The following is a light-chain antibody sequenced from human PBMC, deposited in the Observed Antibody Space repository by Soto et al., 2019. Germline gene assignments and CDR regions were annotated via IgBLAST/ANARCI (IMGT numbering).Light chain of an antibody. Sequence: QSVLTQPPSASGSPGQSVTISCSGTSSDVGAYNYVSWYQQHPGKAPRLLIYEVSQRPSGVPDRFSGSKSASTASLTVSGLQPEDEADYYCSSYAGTNNLLYVFGTGTKVTVL. CDR1: SSDVGAYNY. CDR2: EVS. CDR3: SSYAGTNNLLYV. V-gene: IGLV2-8*01. J-gene: IGLJ1*01.